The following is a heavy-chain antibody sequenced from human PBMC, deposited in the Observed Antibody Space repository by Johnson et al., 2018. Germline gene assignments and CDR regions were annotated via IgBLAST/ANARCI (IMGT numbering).Heavy chain of an antibody. Sequence: QVQLQESGPGLVKASETLSLTCTVSGGSITSGNYYWGWIRQPPGKGLEWIGDVSYSGSTDYNPALTGRVTIYVDTSKNSFSLKWTSVPASDTAVYYCASQWEFGELLYPPLDYWGQGTLVTVSS. CDR3: ASQWEFGELLYPPLDY. J-gene: IGHJ4*02. V-gene: IGHV4-39*02. CDR1: GGSITSGNYY. D-gene: IGHD3-10*01. CDR2: VSYSGST.